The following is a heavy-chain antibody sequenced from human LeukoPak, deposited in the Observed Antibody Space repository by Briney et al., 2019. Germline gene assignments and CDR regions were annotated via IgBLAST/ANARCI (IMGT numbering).Heavy chain of an antibody. Sequence: GASVKVSCKASGYTFTSYGISWVRQAPGQGLEWMGWISAYSGNTNYAQKLQGRVTMTTDTSTSTAYMELRSLRSDDTAVYYCATDPYCSGGSCFFGGIDYWGQGTLVTVSS. V-gene: IGHV1-18*01. CDR3: ATDPYCSGGSCFFGGIDY. CDR1: GYTFTSYG. CDR2: ISAYSGNT. J-gene: IGHJ4*02. D-gene: IGHD2-15*01.